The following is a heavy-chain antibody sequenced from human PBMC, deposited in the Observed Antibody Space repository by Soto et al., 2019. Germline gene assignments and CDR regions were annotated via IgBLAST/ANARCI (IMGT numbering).Heavy chain of an antibody. CDR2: IYYAGST. CDR1: GGSISSYY. CDR3: ARVDCSGSYFDY. J-gene: IGHJ4*02. V-gene: IGHV4-59*01. Sequence: QVQLQESGPGLVKPSETLSLTCTVSGGSISSYYWSWIRQPPGKGLEWIAYIYYAGSTNYNPSLKSRVTLAADTSKNQFPVKLISVTAAGTAMYYCARVDCSGSYFDYWGQGTLVTVSS. D-gene: IGHD2-15*01.